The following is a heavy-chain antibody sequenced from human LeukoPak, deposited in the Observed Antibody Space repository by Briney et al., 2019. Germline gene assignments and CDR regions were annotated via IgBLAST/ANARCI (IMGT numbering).Heavy chain of an antibody. CDR1: GYTFTGYY. CDR3: ARDVGEYCSSINCHASDY. Sequence: ASVKVSCKASGYTFTGYYMHWVRQAPGQGLECMGWINPNSGGTNCAQRFHGRVTMTRDTSISTVYMELSRLRSDDTAVYYCARDVGEYCSSINCHASDYWGQGTLVTVSS. CDR2: INPNSGGT. V-gene: IGHV1-2*02. J-gene: IGHJ4*02. D-gene: IGHD2-2*01.